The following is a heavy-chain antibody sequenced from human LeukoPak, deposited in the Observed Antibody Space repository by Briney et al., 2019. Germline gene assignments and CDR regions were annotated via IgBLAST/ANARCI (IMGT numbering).Heavy chain of an antibody. Sequence: GGSLRFSCAASEFTFSSYGMHWVRQAPGKGLEWVAVIWYDGSNKYYADSVKGRFTISRDNTKNTLYLQMNSLRAEDTAVYYCAREQYGSDDALDIWGQGTMVTVSS. CDR3: AREQYGSDDALDI. D-gene: IGHD4-17*01. CDR1: EFTFSSYG. V-gene: IGHV3-33*01. J-gene: IGHJ3*02. CDR2: IWYDGSNK.